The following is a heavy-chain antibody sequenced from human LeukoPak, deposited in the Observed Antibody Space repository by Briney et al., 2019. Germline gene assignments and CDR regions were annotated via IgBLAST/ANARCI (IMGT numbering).Heavy chain of an antibody. V-gene: IGHV4-34*01. D-gene: IGHD3-10*01. CDR3: ASRRSITMVRGGHFDY. J-gene: IGHJ4*02. Sequence: SETLSLTCAVYGGSFSGYYWSWIRRPPGKGLEWIGEINHSGSTNYNPSLKSRVTISVDTSKNQFSLKLSSVTAADTAVYYCASRRSITMVRGGHFDYWGQGTLVTVSS. CDR1: GGSFSGYY. CDR2: INHSGST.